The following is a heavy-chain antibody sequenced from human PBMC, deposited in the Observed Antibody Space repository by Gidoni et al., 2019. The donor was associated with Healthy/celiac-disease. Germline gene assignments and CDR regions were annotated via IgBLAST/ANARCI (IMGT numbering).Heavy chain of an antibody. J-gene: IGHJ5*02. CDR3: ARETYDFWSGYPDVHWFDP. Sequence: QVQLQESGPGLVKPSETLSLTCTVPGGSISSYYWSWIRQPPGKGLEWNGYIYYSGSTNYNPSLKSRVTISVDTSKNQFSLKLSSVTAADTAVYYCARETYDFWSGYPDVHWFDPWGQGTLVTVSS. CDR1: GGSISSYY. V-gene: IGHV4-59*01. D-gene: IGHD3-3*01. CDR2: IYYSGST.